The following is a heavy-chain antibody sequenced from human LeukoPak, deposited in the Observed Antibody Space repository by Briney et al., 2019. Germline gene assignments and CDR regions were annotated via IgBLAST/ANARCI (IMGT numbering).Heavy chain of an antibody. CDR1: GFTFNNAW. D-gene: IGHD3-16*02. J-gene: IGHJ4*02. CDR2: ISGRSDST. CDR3: VKGSSSYRPYYFDY. Sequence: AGGSLRLSCAASGFTFNNAWMNWVRQAPGKGLEWVSAISGRSDSTYYADSVKGRFTISRDNSMNTLYLQMNSLRVEDAAVYYCVKGSSSYRPYYFDYWGQGALVTVSS. V-gene: IGHV3-23*01.